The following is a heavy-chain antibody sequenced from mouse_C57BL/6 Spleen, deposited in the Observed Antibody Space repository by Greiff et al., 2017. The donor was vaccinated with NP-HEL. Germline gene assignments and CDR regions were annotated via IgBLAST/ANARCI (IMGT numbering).Heavy chain of an antibody. V-gene: IGHV1-7*01. CDR2: INPSSGYT. CDR1: GYTFTSYW. D-gene: IGHD2-14*01. CDR3: AIGLGY. Sequence: QVQLQQSGAELAKPGASVKLSCKASGYTFTSYWMHWVKQRPGQGLEWIGYINPSSGYTKYNQKFKDKATLTADKSSNTAYLQLSSLTSEDTAVYYCAIGLGYWGQGTTLTVSS. J-gene: IGHJ2*01.